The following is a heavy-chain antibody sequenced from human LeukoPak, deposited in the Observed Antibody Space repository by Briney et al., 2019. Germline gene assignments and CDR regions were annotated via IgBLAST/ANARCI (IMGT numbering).Heavy chain of an antibody. CDR3: AKDGDFWSGYVTPYYFDY. J-gene: IGHJ4*02. CDR2: ISWNSGSK. D-gene: IGHD3-3*01. V-gene: IGHV3-9*01. Sequence: PGRSLRLSCAASGFTFDDYAMHWVRQAPGKGLAWVSGISWNSGSKGYADSVKGRFTISRDNAKNSLYLQINSLRAEDTALYYCAKDGDFWSGYVTPYYFDYWGQGNLVPVSS. CDR1: GFTFDDYA.